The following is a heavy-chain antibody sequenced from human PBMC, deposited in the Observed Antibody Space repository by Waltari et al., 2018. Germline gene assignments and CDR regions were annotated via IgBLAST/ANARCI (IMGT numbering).Heavy chain of an antibody. Sequence: QVQLQESGPGLVTPSQTLSLTCTVSGGSISSGDYYWSWLRQPPGKGLEWIGYIYYSGSTYYNPSLKSRVTISVDTSKNQFSLKLSSVTAADTAVYYCARDQGNYYYYGMDVWGQGTTVTVSS. D-gene: IGHD6-13*01. CDR3: ARDQGNYYYYGMDV. V-gene: IGHV4-30-4*08. CDR2: IYYSGST. CDR1: GGSISSGDYY. J-gene: IGHJ6*02.